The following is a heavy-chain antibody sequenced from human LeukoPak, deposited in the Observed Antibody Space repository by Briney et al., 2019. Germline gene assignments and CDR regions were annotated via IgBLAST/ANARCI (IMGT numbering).Heavy chain of an antibody. J-gene: IGHJ5*02. CDR3: ACSIAAAEEWFDP. Sequence: SETLSLTCAVYGGSFSGYYWSWIRQPPGKGLECIGEINHSGSTNYNPSLKSRVTISVDTSKNQFSLKLSSVTAADTAVYYCACSIAAAEEWFDPWGQGTLVTVSS. CDR2: INHSGST. D-gene: IGHD6-13*01. CDR1: GGSFSGYY. V-gene: IGHV4-34*01.